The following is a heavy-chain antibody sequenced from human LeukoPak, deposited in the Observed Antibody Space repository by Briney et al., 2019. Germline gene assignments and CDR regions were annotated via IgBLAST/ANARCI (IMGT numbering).Heavy chain of an antibody. D-gene: IGHD6-19*01. Sequence: PDWCLRLSCAASGFTFDNYAMHWVRQTPGKGLEWVSGISWDSGSINYADSVKGRFTISRDNAKNSLFLQMNSLRTEDTALYYCARDIFSVAGPDLDCWGQGTQVTVSS. CDR3: ARDIFSVAGPDLDC. V-gene: IGHV3-9*01. CDR2: ISWDSGSI. J-gene: IGHJ4*02. CDR1: GFTFDNYA.